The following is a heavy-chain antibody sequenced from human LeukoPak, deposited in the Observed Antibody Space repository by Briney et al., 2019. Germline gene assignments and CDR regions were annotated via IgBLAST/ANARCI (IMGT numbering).Heavy chain of an antibody. Sequence: SETLSLTCTVSGGSISSYYWSWIRQPPGKELEWIGYIYYSGSTNYSPSLKSRVTISVDTSKNQFSLKLSSVTAADTAVYYCARKANCISGSCRYFDYWGQGTPVTVSS. D-gene: IGHD2-21*01. CDR2: IYYSGST. CDR1: GGSISSYY. CDR3: ARKANCISGSCRYFDY. V-gene: IGHV4-59*01. J-gene: IGHJ4*02.